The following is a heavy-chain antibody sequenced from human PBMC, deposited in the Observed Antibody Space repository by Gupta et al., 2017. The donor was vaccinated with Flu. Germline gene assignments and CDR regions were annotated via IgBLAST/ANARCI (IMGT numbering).Heavy chain of an antibody. V-gene: IGHV1-2*06. CDR3: ASPVVIRDAFDI. Sequence: VRQAPGQGVEWVGRLNPDSGQTIYAQQFQGRVTMTRDTSISTAYMELSGLTSDDTAVYYCASPVVIRDAFDIWGQGSKVTVSS. J-gene: IGHJ3*02. CDR2: LNPDSGQT. D-gene: IGHD3-16*02.